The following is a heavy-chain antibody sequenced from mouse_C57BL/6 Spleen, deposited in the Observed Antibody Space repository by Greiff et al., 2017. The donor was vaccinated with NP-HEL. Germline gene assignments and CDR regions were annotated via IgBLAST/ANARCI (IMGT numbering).Heavy chain of an antibody. J-gene: IGHJ2*01. CDR2: IDPSDSYT. Sequence: VQLQQSGAELVKPGASVKLSCKASGYTFTSYWMQWVKQRPGQGLEWIGEIDPSDSYTNYNQKFKGKATLTVDTSSSTAYMQLSSLTSEDSAVYYCAREDYYGTSDYWGQGTTLTVSS. V-gene: IGHV1-50*01. D-gene: IGHD1-1*01. CDR1: GYTFTSYW. CDR3: AREDYYGTSDY.